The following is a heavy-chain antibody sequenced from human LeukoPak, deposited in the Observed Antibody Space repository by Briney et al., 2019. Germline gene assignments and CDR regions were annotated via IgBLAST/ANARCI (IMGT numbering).Heavy chain of an antibody. D-gene: IGHD3-10*01. J-gene: IGHJ4*02. V-gene: IGHV3-74*01. CDR1: GFTLSNSW. CDR2: INNDGSRT. CDR3: ARGGVSGGFDY. Sequence: EGSLRLSCAASGFTLSNSWMFWVRQPPGKGLKYVSEINNDGSRTSYADSVKGRFTISRDGAENTLFLQMNSLRAEDTAVYFCARGGVSGGFDYWGQGTLVTVSS.